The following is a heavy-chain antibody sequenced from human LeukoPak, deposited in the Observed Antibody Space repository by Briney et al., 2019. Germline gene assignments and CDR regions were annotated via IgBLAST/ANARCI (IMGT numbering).Heavy chain of an antibody. J-gene: IGHJ4*02. CDR1: GFTFSSHW. CDR3: ARGPMRGFDY. CDR2: IKQDGSEK. Sequence: GGSLRLSCAASGFTFSSHWMSWVRQAPGKGLEWVANIKQDGSEKYYVDSVKGRFTISRDNSKNTLYLQMNSLRAEDTAVYYCARGPMRGFDYWGQGTLVTVSS. V-gene: IGHV3-7*03.